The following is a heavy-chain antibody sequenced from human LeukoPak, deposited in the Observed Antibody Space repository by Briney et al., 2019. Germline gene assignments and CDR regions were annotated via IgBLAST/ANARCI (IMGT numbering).Heavy chain of an antibody. CDR3: ARDGYPGTTNDYFDY. CDR1: GFTFSSYS. Sequence: GGSLRLSCAASGFTFSSYSMNWVRQAPGKGLEWVSSISSSSSSYIYYADSVKGRFTISRDNAKNSLYLQMNSLRAEDTAVYYCARDGYPGTTNDYFDYWGQGTLVTVSS. V-gene: IGHV3-21*01. D-gene: IGHD1-1*01. J-gene: IGHJ4*02. CDR2: ISSSSSSYI.